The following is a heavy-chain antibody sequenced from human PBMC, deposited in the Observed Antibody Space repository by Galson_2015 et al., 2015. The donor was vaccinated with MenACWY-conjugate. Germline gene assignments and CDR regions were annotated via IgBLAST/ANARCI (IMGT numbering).Heavy chain of an antibody. CDR3: ARDRATVTNYYYYGQDV. CDR1: GFSFDDYG. Sequence: SLRLSCAASGFSFDDYGMSWVRQAPGKGLEWVSVINWNGVSTDYADSVKGRFTISRDNAKNSLYLQMNSLRAEDTALYYCARDRATVTNYYYYGQDVWGQGTTVIVSS. J-gene: IGHJ6*02. V-gene: IGHV3-20*04. D-gene: IGHD4-17*01. CDR2: INWNGVST.